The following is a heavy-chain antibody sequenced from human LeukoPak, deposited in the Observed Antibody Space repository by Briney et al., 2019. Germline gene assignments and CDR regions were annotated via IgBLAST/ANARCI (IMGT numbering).Heavy chain of an antibody. Sequence: GESLKISCKGSGYTFTNYWIAWVRQMPGKGLEWMGIIYPGDSDTRYSPSFQGQVTISADKSISIAYLQWSSLRASDTAMYYCARRDYGGFSHYFDYWGRGTPVTVSS. D-gene: IGHD4-23*01. CDR1: GYTFTNYW. V-gene: IGHV5-51*01. J-gene: IGHJ4*02. CDR2: IYPGDSDT. CDR3: ARRDYGGFSHYFDY.